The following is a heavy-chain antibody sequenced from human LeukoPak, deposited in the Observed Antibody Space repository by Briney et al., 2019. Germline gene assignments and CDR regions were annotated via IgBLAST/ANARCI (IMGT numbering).Heavy chain of an antibody. CDR1: GVSVSSYY. Sequence: SETLSLTCSVSGVSVSSYYWSWIRQSPGKGLEWIGFIHNSGRTNYNPSLKSRVTGFVDTSKNQVSLRLSSVTAADTAVYYCARHGTISSESYFDYWGQGALVTVSS. CDR3: ARHGTISSESYFDY. J-gene: IGHJ4*02. CDR2: IHNSGRT. D-gene: IGHD1-14*01. V-gene: IGHV4-59*08.